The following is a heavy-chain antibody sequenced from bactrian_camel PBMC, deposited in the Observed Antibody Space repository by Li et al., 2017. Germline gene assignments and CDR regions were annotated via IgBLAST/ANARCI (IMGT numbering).Heavy chain of an antibody. V-gene: IGHV3S28*01. D-gene: IGHD8*01. J-gene: IGHJ4*01. CDR3: IKLLGMVITGPISD. CDR2: IASGGGGT. Sequence: QLVESGGGLVQPGGSLRLSCTASGFIVSAYYMGWVRRAPGKGLEWVSFIASGGGGTYYADSVKGRFTISRDNAKNTLYLQMNSLETEDTAMYYCIKLLGMVITGPISDWGQGTQVTVS. CDR1: GFIVSAYY.